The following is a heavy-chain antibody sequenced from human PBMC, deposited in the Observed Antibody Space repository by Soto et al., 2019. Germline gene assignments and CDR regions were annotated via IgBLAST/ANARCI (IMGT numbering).Heavy chain of an antibody. D-gene: IGHD3-22*01. CDR2: INAGNGNT. Sequence: ASVKVSCKASGYTFTSYAMHWARQAPGQRLEWMGWINAGNGNTKYSQKFQGRVTITRDTSASTAYMELSSLRSEDTAVYYCARDWGSHYDSSERYFDYWAQGTLVTGSS. CDR1: GYTFTSYA. CDR3: ARDWGSHYDSSERYFDY. J-gene: IGHJ4*02. V-gene: IGHV1-3*01.